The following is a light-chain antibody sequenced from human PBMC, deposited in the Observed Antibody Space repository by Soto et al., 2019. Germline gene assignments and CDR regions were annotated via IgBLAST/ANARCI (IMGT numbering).Light chain of an antibody. CDR3: QSYDRSSIYV. J-gene: IGLJ1*01. V-gene: IGLV6-57*02. Sequence: FMLTQPHSVSESPGKTVTISCTGSSGSVASNFVHWYQRRPGSAPTIVIYGDNQRPSGVPNRFSGSIDSSSNSASLTISGLKTEDEAAYFCQSYDRSSIYVLGNGTKVTV. CDR1: SGSVASNF. CDR2: GDN.